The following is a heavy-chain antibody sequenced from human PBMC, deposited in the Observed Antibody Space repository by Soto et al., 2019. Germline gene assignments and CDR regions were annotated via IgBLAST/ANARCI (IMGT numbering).Heavy chain of an antibody. Sequence: QVPLVQSGTEVKKPGASVKVSCKASGYTFTSYGISWVRQAPGQGLEWLAWINTYNGHTNYAQKLQGRVTLTTDTSTSTAYMELRSLRSDDTAVYYCARDLLYSSRSTVRFDIWGLGTMVTVSS. V-gene: IGHV1-18*01. CDR2: INTYNGHT. J-gene: IGHJ3*02. CDR1: GYTFTSYG. D-gene: IGHD6-13*01. CDR3: ARDLLYSSRSTVRFDI.